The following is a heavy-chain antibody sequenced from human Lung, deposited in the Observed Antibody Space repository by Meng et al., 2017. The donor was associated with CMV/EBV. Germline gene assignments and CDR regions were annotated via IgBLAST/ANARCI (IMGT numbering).Heavy chain of an antibody. Sequence: GESLKISCAASGFTFSSYDMHWVRQATGKGLEWVSAIGTAGDTYYSGSVKGRFTIARENAKNSLYLQMNSRRAGDTAVYYCARSATVTTLGSRYGMDVWGQGTTVTVSS. D-gene: IGHD4-11*01. V-gene: IGHV3-13*01. J-gene: IGHJ6*02. CDR2: IGTAGDT. CDR1: GFTFSSYD. CDR3: ARSATVTTLGSRYGMDV.